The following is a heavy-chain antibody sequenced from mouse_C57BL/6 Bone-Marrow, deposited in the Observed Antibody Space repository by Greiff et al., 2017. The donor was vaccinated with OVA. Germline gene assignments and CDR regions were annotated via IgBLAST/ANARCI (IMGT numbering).Heavy chain of an antibody. J-gene: IGHJ4*01. CDR1: GFTFSDYY. CDR3: ARHSPTGRAMDY. CDR2: ISNGGGST. Sequence: DVQLQESGGGLVQPGGSLKLSCAASGFTFSDYYMYWVRQTPEKRLEWVAYISNGGGSTYYPDTVKGRFTISRDNAKNTLYLQMSRLKSEDTAMYYCARHSPTGRAMDYWGQGTSVTVSS. V-gene: IGHV5-12*01. D-gene: IGHD4-1*02.